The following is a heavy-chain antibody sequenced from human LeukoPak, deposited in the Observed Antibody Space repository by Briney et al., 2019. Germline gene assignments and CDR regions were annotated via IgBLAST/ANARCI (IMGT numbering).Heavy chain of an antibody. CDR1: GYTFTNFG. D-gene: IGHD2-8*01. Sequence: GASVKVSCKASGYTFTNFGISWVRQAPGQGLEWMGWIDPYTGKTNYAQKFQGRVTVTTDTSTTTAYMELRSLRSDDTAVYYCASCHCTNGVCYGECEYFQEWGQGTLVTVSS. CDR2: IDPYTGKT. CDR3: ASCHCTNGVCYGECEYFQE. V-gene: IGHV1-18*01. J-gene: IGHJ1*01.